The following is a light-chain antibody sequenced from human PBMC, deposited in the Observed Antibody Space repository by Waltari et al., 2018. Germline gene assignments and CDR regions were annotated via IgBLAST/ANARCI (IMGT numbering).Light chain of an antibody. CDR1: QSVPTNY. CDR2: GAS. J-gene: IGKJ1*01. Sequence: EIVLPQSPGTLSLSPGERATLSCRAAQSVPTNYLAWYQQKPGQAPRLLFYGASRRATGIPDRFSDSGSGTDFTLTISRLEPEDSAVYYCQQYGSSSWTFGQGTKVEIK. V-gene: IGKV3-20*01. CDR3: QQYGSSSWT.